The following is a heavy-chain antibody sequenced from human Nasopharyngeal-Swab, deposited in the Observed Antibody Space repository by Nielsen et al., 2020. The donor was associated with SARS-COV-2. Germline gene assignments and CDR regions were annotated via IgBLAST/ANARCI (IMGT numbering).Heavy chain of an antibody. Sequence: SETLSLTCTVSGGSISSSSYYWGWIRQPPGKGLEWIGSIYYSGSTYYNPSLKSRVTISVDTSKNQFSLKLSSVTAADTAVYYCARDRGGYGDLYFDYWGQGTLVTVSS. CDR2: IYYSGST. J-gene: IGHJ4*02. V-gene: IGHV4-39*02. CDR3: ARDRGGYGDLYFDY. CDR1: GGSISSSSYY. D-gene: IGHD4-17*01.